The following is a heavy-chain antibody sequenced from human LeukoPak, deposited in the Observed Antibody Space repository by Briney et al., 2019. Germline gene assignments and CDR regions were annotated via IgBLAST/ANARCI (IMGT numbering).Heavy chain of an antibody. J-gene: IGHJ5*02. Sequence: GASVKVSCKASGGTFSSYGIIWVRQAPGQGPEWMGRISPIFDIANYAQKFQGRVTITADTSTSTAYMELSSLRSEDTAIYYCAREFRQSNWNDGHWFDPWGQGTLVTVSS. CDR1: GGTFSSYG. V-gene: IGHV1-69*04. D-gene: IGHD1-20*01. CDR2: ISPIFDIA. CDR3: AREFRQSNWNDGHWFDP.